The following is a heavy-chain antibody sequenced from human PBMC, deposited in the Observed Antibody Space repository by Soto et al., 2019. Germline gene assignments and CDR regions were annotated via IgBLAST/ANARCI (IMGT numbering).Heavy chain of an antibody. Sequence: EVQLLESGGGLVQPGGSLRLSCAASGFTFSSYAMSWVRQAPGKGLEWVSAISGSGGSTYDADSVKGRFTISRDNSKNTLYLQMNSLRAEDTAVCYCEKLVRGSAEVYGMDVWGQGTTVTVSS. CDR3: EKLVRGSAEVYGMDV. D-gene: IGHD3-10*01. CDR1: GFTFSSYA. CDR2: ISGSGGST. V-gene: IGHV3-23*01. J-gene: IGHJ6*02.